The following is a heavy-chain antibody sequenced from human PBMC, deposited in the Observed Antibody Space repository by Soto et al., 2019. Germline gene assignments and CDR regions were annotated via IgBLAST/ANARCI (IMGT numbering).Heavy chain of an antibody. D-gene: IGHD3-22*01. CDR2: IYYSGST. Sequence: PSETLSLTCTVSGGSISSYYWSWIRQPPGKGLEWIGYIYYSGSTNYNPSLKSRVTISVDTSKNQFSLKLSSVTAADTAVYYCARCKTYYYDSTGHHYYYGMDAWGEGTTVTVCS. CDR1: GGSISSYY. J-gene: IGHJ6*04. V-gene: IGHV4-59*01. CDR3: ARCKTYYYDSTGHHYYYGMDA.